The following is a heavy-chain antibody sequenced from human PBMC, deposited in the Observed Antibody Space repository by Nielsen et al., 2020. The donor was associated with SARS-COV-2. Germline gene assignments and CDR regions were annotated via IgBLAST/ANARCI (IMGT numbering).Heavy chain of an antibody. V-gene: IGHV1-18*01. D-gene: IGHD3-10*01. J-gene: IGHJ4*02. CDR2: INAYNGDT. CDR1: GYTFIRYG. CDR3: ARILRTEFLTHLDY. Sequence: VSVKVSCKASGYTFIRYGISWVRQAPGQGLEWMGWINAYNGDTNYAQNVQGRVAMTTDTLTSTAYMELRSLRSDDTAVYYCARILRTEFLTHLDYWGQGTLVTVSS.